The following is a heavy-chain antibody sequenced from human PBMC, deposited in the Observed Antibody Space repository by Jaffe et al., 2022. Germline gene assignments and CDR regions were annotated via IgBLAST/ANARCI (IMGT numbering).Heavy chain of an antibody. V-gene: IGHV3-49*04. Sequence: EVQLVESGGGLVQPGRSLRLSCTASGFTFGDYAMSWVRQAPGKGLEWVGFIRSKAYGGTTEYAASVKGRFTISRDDSKSIAYLQMNSLKTEDTAVYYCTRAPEDILTGYRYFDYWGQGTLVTVSS. CDR2: IRSKAYGGTT. CDR1: GFTFGDYA. CDR3: TRAPEDILTGYRYFDY. J-gene: IGHJ4*02. D-gene: IGHD3-9*01.